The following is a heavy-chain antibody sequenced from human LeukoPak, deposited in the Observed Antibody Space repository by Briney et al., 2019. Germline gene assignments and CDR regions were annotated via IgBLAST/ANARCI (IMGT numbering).Heavy chain of an antibody. CDR2: MYNSETI. J-gene: IGHJ3*02. V-gene: IGHV4-59*01. D-gene: IGHD6-6*01. Sequence: SETLSLTCTVSGGSINSYYWSWIRQPPGKGLEWIGYMYNSETINYNPSLTSRVTMSLDTSKNQVSLKLTSVTAADTAVYYCVRVGGASSILSAFDTWGQGTMVTVSS. CDR1: GGSINSYY. CDR3: VRVGGASSILSAFDT.